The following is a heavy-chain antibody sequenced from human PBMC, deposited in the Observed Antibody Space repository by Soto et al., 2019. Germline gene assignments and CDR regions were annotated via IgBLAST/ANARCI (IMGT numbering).Heavy chain of an antibody. D-gene: IGHD1-26*01. Sequence: SLRLSCAASGFIFRNFGMHWVRRAPGKGLEWVATISGDGNDKYYPDSMKGRFTISRDNFNNTLYLQLNSLRPEDTAVYHCVQGASTAHQPLDSWGQGVLVTVS. J-gene: IGHJ4*02. CDR3: VQGASTAHQPLDS. CDR1: GFIFRNFG. CDR2: ISGDGNDK. V-gene: IGHV3-30*03.